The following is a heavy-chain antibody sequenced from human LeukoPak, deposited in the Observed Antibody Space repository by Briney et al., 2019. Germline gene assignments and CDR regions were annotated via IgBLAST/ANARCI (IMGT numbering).Heavy chain of an antibody. Sequence: SGGSLGLPYAASGFILSTLAVPWVPQAPGKGLEGVSGINGSGGSTSYAEYVKGRFTISRDNSKNTLYLQMNSLRSEDTAVYYCAKTALGYCYSMDVWGQGTTVTVSS. CDR2: INGSGGST. J-gene: IGHJ6*02. V-gene: IGHV3-23*01. CDR3: AKTALGYCYSMDV. CDR1: GFILSTLA. D-gene: IGHD2-21*02.